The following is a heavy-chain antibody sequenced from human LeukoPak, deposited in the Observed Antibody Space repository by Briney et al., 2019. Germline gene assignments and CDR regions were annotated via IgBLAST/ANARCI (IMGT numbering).Heavy chain of an antibody. Sequence: GGSLRLSCTASGFTFSSYAMHWVRQAPGKGLEWVAVISFDRSNTYYADSVKGRFTISRDNSKNTLYLQMNSLRAEDTAVYYCARADCSGGSCYPTYYFDYWGQGTLVTVSS. CDR3: ARADCSGGSCYPTYYFDY. CDR2: ISFDRSNT. J-gene: IGHJ4*02. CDR1: GFTFSSYA. D-gene: IGHD2-15*01. V-gene: IGHV3-30*01.